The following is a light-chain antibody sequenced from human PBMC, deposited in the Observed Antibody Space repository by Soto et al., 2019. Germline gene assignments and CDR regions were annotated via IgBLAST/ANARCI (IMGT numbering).Light chain of an antibody. CDR3: QTWGTGV. J-gene: IGLJ2*01. Sequence: QAVLTQSPSASASLGASVKLTCTLSRGHSSYGVAWHQQQPERGPRFLMKVNSDGSHSKGDGIPDRFSGSSSGAERYLTISGLQSEDEADYYCQTWGTGVFGGGTKVTVL. CDR1: RGHSSYG. CDR2: VNSDGSH. V-gene: IGLV4-69*02.